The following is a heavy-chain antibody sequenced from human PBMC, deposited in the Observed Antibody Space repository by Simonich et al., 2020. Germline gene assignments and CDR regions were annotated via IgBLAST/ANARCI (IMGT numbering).Heavy chain of an antibody. CDR1: GYTFTGYY. CDR2: LNPKSGGT. D-gene: IGHD6-13*01. CDR3: ARDSYSSWYFDL. J-gene: IGHJ2*01. Sequence: QVQLVQSGAEVKKPGASVKVSCKASGYTFTGYYMPWVRQAPGQGLEWMGWLNPKSGGTNYAQKLQGRVPMTRDTYISTAYMELSRLRSDVTDVYYCARDSYSSWYFDLWGRGTLVTVSS. V-gene: IGHV1-2*02.